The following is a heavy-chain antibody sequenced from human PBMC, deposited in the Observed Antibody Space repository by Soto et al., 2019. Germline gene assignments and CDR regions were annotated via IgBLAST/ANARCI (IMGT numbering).Heavy chain of an antibody. D-gene: IGHD3-22*01. CDR3: ARMHSSGSGWFPP. CDR2: IYHSGST. V-gene: IGHV4-30-2*05. CDR1: GGSISSGGYS. J-gene: IGHJ5*02. Sequence: PSETLSLTCAVSGGSISSGGYSWSWIRQPPGKGLEWIGYIYHSGSTYYNPSLRSRVSISGDTSSNQFSMSLTSVTAADTARYYCARMHSSGSGWFPPWGQGTLVTVSS.